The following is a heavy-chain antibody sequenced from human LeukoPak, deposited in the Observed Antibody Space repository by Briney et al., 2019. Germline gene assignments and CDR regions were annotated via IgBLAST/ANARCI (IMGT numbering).Heavy chain of an antibody. CDR1: GGSISSYY. V-gene: IGHV4-4*07. CDR2: IYTSGST. D-gene: IGHD4-11*01. Sequence: SETLSLTCTVSGGSISSYYWSWIRQPAGKGLEWIGRIYTSGSTNYNPSLKSRVTMSVDTSKNQFSLKLSSVTAADTAVYYCARGPNDYSNYGDFDYWGQGTLVTVSS. J-gene: IGHJ4*02. CDR3: ARGPNDYSNYGDFDY.